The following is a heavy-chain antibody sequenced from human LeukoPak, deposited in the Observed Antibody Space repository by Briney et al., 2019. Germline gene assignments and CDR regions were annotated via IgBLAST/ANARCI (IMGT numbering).Heavy chain of an antibody. CDR2: VYHSGST. J-gene: IGHJ4*02. V-gene: IGHV4-38-2*01. CDR1: SPSISSPYY. D-gene: IGHD1-26*01. CDR3: ARNISGSYFDN. Sequence: SETLSLTCAVSSPSISSPYYWGWIRQSPGKGLEWIGSVYHSGSTHYNPSLKSRVTISVDTSKNQFSLKLSSVTAADTAVYYCARNISGSYFDNWGQRTLVTVSS.